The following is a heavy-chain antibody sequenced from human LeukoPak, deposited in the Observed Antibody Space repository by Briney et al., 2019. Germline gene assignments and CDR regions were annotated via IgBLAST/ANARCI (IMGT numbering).Heavy chain of an antibody. CDR2: IYYSGTT. CDR3: ARNTVLLWFGP. D-gene: IGHD3-10*01. J-gene: IGHJ5*02. CDR1: GDSISSSNYF. Sequence: SETLSLTCTVSGDSISSSNYFWGWIRQPPGKGLEWIGSIYYSGTTYYNPSLESRVSISVDTSKNQFSLKLTSVTAADTAVYYCARNTVLLWFGPWGQGTLVTVSP. V-gene: IGHV4-39*01.